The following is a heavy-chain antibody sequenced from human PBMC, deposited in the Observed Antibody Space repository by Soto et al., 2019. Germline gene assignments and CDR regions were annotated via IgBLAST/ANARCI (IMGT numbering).Heavy chain of an antibody. CDR2: IYYSGST. V-gene: IGHV4-30-2*01. J-gene: IGHJ4*02. Sequence: SETLSLTCAVSGRSISGGGDSWSWIRQPPGKGLEWIGFIYYSGSTYYHPSLKSRVTISVDTSKFQFSLNLSSVTAADTAVYYCARRAYNYGFLNYWGQGSLVTVSS. CDR3: ARRAYNYGFLNY. CDR1: GRSISGGGDS. D-gene: IGHD5-18*01.